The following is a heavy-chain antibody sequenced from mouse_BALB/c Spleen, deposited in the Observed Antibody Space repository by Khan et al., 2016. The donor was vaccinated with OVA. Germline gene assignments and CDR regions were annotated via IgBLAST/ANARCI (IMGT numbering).Heavy chain of an antibody. J-gene: IGHJ1*01. Sequence: QESGPGLVKPSQSLSLTCTVTGYSITSDYAWNWIRQFPGNKLEWMGYISYSGSTYYNPSLKSRISITRDTSKNQFFLQLNSVTTEDTATYYCARRVLLLYWYFDVWGAGTTVTVSS. V-gene: IGHV3-2*02. CDR2: ISYSGST. CDR1: GYSITSDYA. D-gene: IGHD1-1*01. CDR3: ARRVLLLYWYFDV.